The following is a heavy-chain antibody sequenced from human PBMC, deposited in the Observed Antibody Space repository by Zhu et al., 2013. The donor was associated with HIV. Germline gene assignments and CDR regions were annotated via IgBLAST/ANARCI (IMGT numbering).Heavy chain of an antibody. J-gene: IGHJ4*02. D-gene: IGHD3-16*01. V-gene: IGHV1-2*02. CDR2: INPNSGGT. Sequence: QVTVMQSEAVVKKPGSSVRISCKSTGGSFSHYAMNWVRQAPGQGLEWMGWINPNSGGTNYAQKFQGRVTMTRDTSISTAYMELSRLRSDDTAVYYCARGKDLGAQYDYVWGSYTGCEYFDYWGQGTLVTVSS. CDR3: ARGKDLGAQYDYVWGSYTGCEYFDY. CDR1: GGSFSHYA.